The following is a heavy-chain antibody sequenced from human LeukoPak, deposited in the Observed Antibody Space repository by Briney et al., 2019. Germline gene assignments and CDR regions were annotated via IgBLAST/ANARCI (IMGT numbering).Heavy chain of an antibody. CDR2: IYPGDSDT. Sequence: GGSLKISCKGSGYSITSYWIAWVRQVPGKGLEWMGIIYPGDSDTRYNPSFQGQVTISADKFFSTAYLQWSSLKASDTAMYYCARHFRSNGDYGPPDYWGQGTLVTVSS. V-gene: IGHV5-51*01. J-gene: IGHJ4*02. CDR1: GYSITSYW. CDR3: ARHFRSNGDYGPPDY. D-gene: IGHD4-17*01.